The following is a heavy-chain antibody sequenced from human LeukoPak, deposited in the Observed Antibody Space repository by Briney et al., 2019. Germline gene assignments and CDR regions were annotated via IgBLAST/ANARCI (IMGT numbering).Heavy chain of an antibody. D-gene: IGHD6-19*01. J-gene: IGHJ4*02. CDR3: ANQRYSSGWYVAGYFDY. CDR1: GFTFSSYA. Sequence: GGSLRLSCAASGFTFSSYAMSWVRQAPGKGLEWVSAISGSSGSTYYADSVKGRFTISRDNSKNSLYLQMNSLRAEDTAIYYCANQRYSSGWYVAGYFDYWGQGTLVTVSS. V-gene: IGHV3-23*01. CDR2: ISGSSGST.